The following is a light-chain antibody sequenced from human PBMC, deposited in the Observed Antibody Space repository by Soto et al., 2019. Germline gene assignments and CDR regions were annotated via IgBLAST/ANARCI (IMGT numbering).Light chain of an antibody. V-gene: IGKV1-17*01. CDR2: AAS. CDR1: QGIRND. CDR3: QQYYSYPVT. Sequence: DIQMTQSPSSLSASVGDRVTITCRASQGIRNDLDWYQQKPGKAPKRLIYAASNLESGVPSRFRGSGSGTDFTLTISCLQSEDFATYYCQQYYSYPVTFGQGTKVDIK. J-gene: IGKJ1*01.